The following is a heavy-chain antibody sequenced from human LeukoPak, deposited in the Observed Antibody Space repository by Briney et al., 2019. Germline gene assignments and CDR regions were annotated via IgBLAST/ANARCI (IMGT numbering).Heavy chain of an antibody. Sequence: ASVKVSCKASGGTFSIYAISWVRQAPGQGREWMGRIIPILGIANYAQKFQGRVTITADKSTSTAYMELSSLRSEDTAVYYCARDAEQFHYYYYYGMDVWGQGTTVTVSS. CDR2: IIPILGIA. V-gene: IGHV1-69*04. CDR3: ARDAEQFHYYYYYGMDV. D-gene: IGHD1/OR15-1a*01. CDR1: GGTFSIYA. J-gene: IGHJ6*02.